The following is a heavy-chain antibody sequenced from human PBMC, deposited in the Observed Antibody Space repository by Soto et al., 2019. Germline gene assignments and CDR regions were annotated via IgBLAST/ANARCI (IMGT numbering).Heavy chain of an antibody. CDR2: ISGSGGST. CDR1: GFTFSSYA. V-gene: IGHV3-23*01. J-gene: IGHJ4*02. Sequence: EVQLLESGGGLVQPGGSLRLSCAASGFTFSSYAMSWVRQAPGKGLEWVSAISGSGGSTYYADSVKGRFTISRDNSKNTLYLQINSLRAEDTAVYYCAKDLLLWFGNFDYWGQGTLVTVSS. CDR3: AKDLLLWFGNFDY. D-gene: IGHD3-10*01.